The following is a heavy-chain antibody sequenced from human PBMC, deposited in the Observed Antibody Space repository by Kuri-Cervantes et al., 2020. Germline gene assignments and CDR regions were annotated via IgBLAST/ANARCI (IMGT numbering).Heavy chain of an antibody. CDR1: GFTFSSYG. D-gene: IGHD3-10*01. V-gene: IGHV3-33*01. CDR2: IWYDGSNK. Sequence: LSLTCAASGFTFSSYGMHWVRQAPGKGLEWVAVIWYDGSNKYYADSVKGRFTISRDNSKNTLYLQMNSLRAEDTAVYYCARAMVRLYYGMDVWGQGTTVTVSS. CDR3: ARAMVRLYYGMDV. J-gene: IGHJ6*02.